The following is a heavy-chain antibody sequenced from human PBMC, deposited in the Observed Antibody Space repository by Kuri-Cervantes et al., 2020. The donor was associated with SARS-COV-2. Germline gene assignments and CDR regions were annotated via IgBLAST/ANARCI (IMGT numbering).Heavy chain of an antibody. V-gene: IGHV3-20*04. CDR2: INWNGGST. CDR1: GFTFDDYG. J-gene: IGHJ4*02. Sequence: LSLTCAASGFTFDDYGMSWVRQAPGKGLEWVSGINWNGGSTGYADSVKGRFTISRDNAKNSLYLQMNSLRAEDTALYYCARGGRAYSSSWQPSYYWGQGTLVTVSS. D-gene: IGHD6-13*01. CDR3: ARGGRAYSSSWQPSYY.